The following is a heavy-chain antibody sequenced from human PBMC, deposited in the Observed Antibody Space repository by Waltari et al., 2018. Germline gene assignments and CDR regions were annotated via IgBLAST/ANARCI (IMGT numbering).Heavy chain of an antibody. J-gene: IGHJ6*01. V-gene: IGHV3-48*03. CDR2: ISSSGTSM. CDR1: GFTFKNHE. CDR3: ARDSYYDDSSTYYY. D-gene: IGHD3-22*01. Sequence: EVQLVEPGGGLVQPGGSLRLSCTASGFTFKNHEMNWVRQAPGKGLEWVSYISSSGTSMLYADSVRGRFTISRDNAKNSLFLQMKSLRAEDTAVYFCARDSYYDDSSTYYY.